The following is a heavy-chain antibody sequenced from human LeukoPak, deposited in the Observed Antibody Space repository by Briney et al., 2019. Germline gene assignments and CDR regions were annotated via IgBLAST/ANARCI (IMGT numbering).Heavy chain of an antibody. CDR3: AKEEYAFHAFDI. CDR2: ISGKSGSI. V-gene: IGHV3-9*01. J-gene: IGHJ3*02. D-gene: IGHD2/OR15-2a*01. Sequence: GGSLRLSCAASGFTFDDYAMHWVRQAPGKSLEWVLGISGKSGSIGYAECVEGRFPISRDNAKNSLYLQLSSLRAEDTALYYCAKEEYAFHAFDIWGQGTMVPVSS. CDR1: GFTFDDYA.